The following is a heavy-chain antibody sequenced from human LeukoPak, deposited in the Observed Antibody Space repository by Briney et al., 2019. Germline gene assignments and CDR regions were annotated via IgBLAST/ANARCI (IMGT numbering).Heavy chain of an antibody. CDR1: GGSISSSSGCY. D-gene: IGHD3-10*01. Sequence: PSETLSLTCTVSGGSISSSSGCYWGWTRQPPGKGLEWIGSICCNKSKHYSPSLTSRITISVDTSKNQFSLRLTSVTAADTAVYYCARRFSRGWTYYHGLDVWGQGTTVTVSS. CDR2: ICCNKSK. V-gene: IGHV4-39*01. CDR3: ARRFSRGWTYYHGLDV. J-gene: IGHJ6*02.